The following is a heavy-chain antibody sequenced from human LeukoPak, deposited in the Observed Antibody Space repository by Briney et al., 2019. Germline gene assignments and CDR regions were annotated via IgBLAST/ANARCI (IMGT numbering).Heavy chain of an antibody. V-gene: IGHV4-39*01. Sequence: PSETLSLTCTVSGGSISSSSYYSGWIRQPPGKGLEWVGRIYYSGSTYYNPSLKSRVTISVDTSKNQFSLKLSSVTAADTAVYYCARLDIAASDFDYWGQGTLVTVSS. D-gene: IGHD6-13*01. CDR1: GGSISSSSYY. CDR3: ARLDIAASDFDY. CDR2: IYYSGST. J-gene: IGHJ4*02.